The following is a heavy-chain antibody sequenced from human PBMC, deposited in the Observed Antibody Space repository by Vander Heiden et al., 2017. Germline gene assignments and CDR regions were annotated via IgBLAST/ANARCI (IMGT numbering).Heavy chain of an antibody. CDR1: GFTFTAQT. CDR2: INTNSGAT. V-gene: IGHV1-2*02. D-gene: IGHD1-26*01. CDR3: ARETSGSHFDN. J-gene: IGHJ4*02. Sequence: QVQLEQSGAEVKKPGASVKVPCKTFGFTFTAQTMHWVRQAPGQGLEWMGWINTNSGATGYAQKFQGRVTISRDASIDLAYIELSRLSVDDTAVYFCARETSGSHFDNWGQGSLVTVSS.